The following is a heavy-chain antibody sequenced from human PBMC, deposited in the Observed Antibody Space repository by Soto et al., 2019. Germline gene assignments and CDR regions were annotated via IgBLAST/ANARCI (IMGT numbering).Heavy chain of an antibody. J-gene: IGHJ3*02. CDR3: ARAGRVVTGAFDI. CDR1: GGPTTIGGYS. Sequence: KPSETLYLTCAVSGGPTTIGGYSWSLIRQPPGKGLAWIGYIYHPARTYHKQSLKRRLTIQLDRSKNQFSPKLSSVTAADTAVYYCARAGRVVTGAFDIWGQGTMVT. V-gene: IGHV4-30-2*01. D-gene: IGHD3-3*01. CDR2: IYHPART.